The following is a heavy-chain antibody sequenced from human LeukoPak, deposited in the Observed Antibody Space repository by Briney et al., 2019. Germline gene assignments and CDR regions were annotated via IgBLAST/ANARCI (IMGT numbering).Heavy chain of an antibody. V-gene: IGHV3-20*04. CDR2: VNWNGGST. CDR1: GFTFDDYG. Sequence: GGSLRLPCAASGFTFDDYGMSWVRHAPGKGLEWISGVNWNGGSTGYADSVKGRFTISRDNAKNSLYLQMNSLRAEDTALYYCVRDRCSSTSCHDSPNWFDPWGQGTLVTVSS. D-gene: IGHD2-2*01. J-gene: IGHJ5*02. CDR3: VRDRCSSTSCHDSPNWFDP.